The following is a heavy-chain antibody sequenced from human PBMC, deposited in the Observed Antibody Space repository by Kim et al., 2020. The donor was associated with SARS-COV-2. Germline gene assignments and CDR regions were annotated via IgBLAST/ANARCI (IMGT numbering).Heavy chain of an antibody. CDR2: ISGSGGST. CDR1: GFTFSSYA. CDR3: AKGEYSSSSVGMDV. V-gene: IGHV3-23*01. J-gene: IGHJ6*02. Sequence: GGSLRLSCAASGFTFSSYAMTWVRQAPGKGLEWVSGISGSGGSTSYADSVKGRFTISRDNSKNTLHLQVNSLRAADTAVYYCAKGEYSSSSVGMDVWGQGTTVTVSS. D-gene: IGHD6-13*01.